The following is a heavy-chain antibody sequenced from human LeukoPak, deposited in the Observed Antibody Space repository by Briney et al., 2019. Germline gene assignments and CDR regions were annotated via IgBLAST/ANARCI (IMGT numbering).Heavy chain of an antibody. V-gene: IGHV3-30*02. CDR1: GFTFSGFG. CDR2: IRFDGNNK. J-gene: IGHJ4*02. Sequence: QPGGSLRLSCAASGFTFSGFGMHWVRQAPGKGLEWVASIRFDGNNKFYADSVKGRFTISRDNSKNTLYLQMSSLRPEDTAVYYCAKDTGIGVGLIDYWGQGTLVTVSS. D-gene: IGHD3-10*01. CDR3: AKDTGIGVGLIDY.